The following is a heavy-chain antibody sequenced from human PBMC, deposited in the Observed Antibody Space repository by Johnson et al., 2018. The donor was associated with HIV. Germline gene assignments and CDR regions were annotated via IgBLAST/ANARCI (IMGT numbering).Heavy chain of an antibody. CDR1: GMIFSNLW. J-gene: IGHJ3*02. V-gene: IGHV3-15*01. D-gene: IGHD3-16*02. CDR3: STDHPTAPLIIMNAFDI. Sequence: EVQLVESGGGLVKPGGSLRISCEASGMIFSNLWFNWVRQAPGKGLEWVGRIRSKSAGGTIEYAAPVKGRFTISRDDSSDTLYLQMNSLKTEDTAVYYCSTDHPTAPLIIMNAFDIWGQGTIVTVSS. CDR2: IRSKSAGGTI.